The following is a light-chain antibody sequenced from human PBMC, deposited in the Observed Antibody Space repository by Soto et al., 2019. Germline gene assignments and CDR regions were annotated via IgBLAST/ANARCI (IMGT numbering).Light chain of an antibody. Sequence: DIQRTQSPSSLSASVGDRVTITCQASQDTSNYLNWYQQKPGKAPKLLIYDASNLETGVPSRFSGSGSGTDFTFTISSLQPEDIATYYCQQYDNLPRTFGPGTKVDIK. J-gene: IGKJ3*01. CDR2: DAS. V-gene: IGKV1-33*01. CDR1: QDTSNY. CDR3: QQYDNLPRT.